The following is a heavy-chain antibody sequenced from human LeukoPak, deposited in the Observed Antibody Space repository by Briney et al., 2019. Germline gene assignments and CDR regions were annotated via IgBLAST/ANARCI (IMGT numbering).Heavy chain of an antibody. CDR2: ISYDGSNK. CDR1: GFTFSSYG. V-gene: IGHV3-30*03. D-gene: IGHD5-24*01. Sequence: PGGSLRLSCAASGFTFSSYGMHWVRQAPGKGLEWVAVISYDGSNKYYADSVKGRFTISRDNSKNTLYLQMNSLRAEDTAVYYCARVPDGYTYYFDYWGQGTLVTVSS. J-gene: IGHJ4*02. CDR3: ARVPDGYTYYFDY.